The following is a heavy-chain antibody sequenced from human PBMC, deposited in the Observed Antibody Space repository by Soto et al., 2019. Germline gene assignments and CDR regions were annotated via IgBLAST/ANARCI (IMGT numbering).Heavy chain of an antibody. CDR1: GLTFSSSA. Sequence: GGSLRLSCAASGLTFSSSAMSWVRRAPGKGLEWVSAFSGSGDDTYYAGSVKGRFAISRDNSKNTLYLEMSSLRAEDTAVYYCAKSRRGIYALDAFDIWGQGTMVTVSS. V-gene: IGHV3-23*01. CDR3: AKSRRGIYALDAFDI. J-gene: IGHJ3*02. D-gene: IGHD3-10*01. CDR2: FSGSGDDT.